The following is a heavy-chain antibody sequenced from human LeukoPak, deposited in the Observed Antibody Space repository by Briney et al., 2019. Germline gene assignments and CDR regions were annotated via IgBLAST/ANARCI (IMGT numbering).Heavy chain of an antibody. J-gene: IGHJ6*02. D-gene: IGHD1-14*01. CDR2: INHSGST. V-gene: IGHV4-34*01. Sequence: SETLSLTCAVSGGSFSGYYWSWIRQPPGKGLEWIGEINHSGSTNYNPSLKSRVTISVDTSKNQFSLKLSSVTAADTAVYYCARGRRGSLRYYYYYGMDVWGQGTTVTVSS. CDR3: ARGRRGSLRYYYYYGMDV. CDR1: GGSFSGYY.